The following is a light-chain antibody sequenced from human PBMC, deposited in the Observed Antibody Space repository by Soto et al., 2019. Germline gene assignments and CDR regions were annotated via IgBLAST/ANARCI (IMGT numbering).Light chain of an antibody. CDR3: QQYGSSGT. CDR2: GAS. Sequence: EIVLTQSPGTLSLSPGERATLSCRASQNVGNNLVWYQQKPGQAPRLLIYGASTRAAGIPDRFSGSGSGTDFTLTISRLEPEDFAVYYCQQYGSSGTFGQGTKEDI. V-gene: IGKV3-20*01. J-gene: IGKJ1*01. CDR1: QNVGNN.